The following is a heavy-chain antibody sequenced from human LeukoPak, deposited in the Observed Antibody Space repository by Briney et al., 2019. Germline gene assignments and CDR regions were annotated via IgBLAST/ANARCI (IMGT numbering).Heavy chain of an antibody. D-gene: IGHD2-2*01. CDR2: IQNDGSNE. Sequence: GGSLRLSCAASGFTFRSYGMHWVRQAPGKGLEWVAYIQNDGSNEQYADSVKGRFSISRDSSKNALYLQMNSLRAEDTAVYYCAPEEDIAVVPAAMGIDYWGQGTLVTVSS. CDR1: GFTFRSYG. V-gene: IGHV3-30*02. J-gene: IGHJ4*02. CDR3: APEEDIAVVPAAMGIDY.